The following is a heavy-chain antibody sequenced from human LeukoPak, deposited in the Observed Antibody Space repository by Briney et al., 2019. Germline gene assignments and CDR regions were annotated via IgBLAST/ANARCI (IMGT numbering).Heavy chain of an antibody. CDR2: IIPIFGTA. J-gene: IGHJ6*02. Sequence: SVKVSCKASGGTFSSYAISWVRQAPGQGLGWMGGIIPIFGTANYAQKFQGRVTITADKSTSTAYMELSSLRSEDTAVYYCARGTGAQQLSPYYSYGMDVWGQGTTVTASS. V-gene: IGHV1-69*06. CDR1: GGTFSSYA. CDR3: ARGTGAQQLSPYYSYGMDV. D-gene: IGHD6-13*01.